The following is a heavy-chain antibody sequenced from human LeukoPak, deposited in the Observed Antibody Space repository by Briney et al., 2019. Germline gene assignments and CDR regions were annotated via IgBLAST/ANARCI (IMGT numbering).Heavy chain of an antibody. CDR1: GFTFSSYA. J-gene: IGHJ5*01. Sequence: GGSLRLSCAASGFTFSSYAMTWVRQAPGKGLEWVSAISGSGGSTYYADSVKGRFTISRDNSKNTLYLQMNSLRAEDTAVYYCAKAGRDHGDFFRLDSWGQGTLVTVSS. CDR3: AKAGRDHGDFFRLDS. D-gene: IGHD4-17*01. CDR2: ISGSGGST. V-gene: IGHV3-23*01.